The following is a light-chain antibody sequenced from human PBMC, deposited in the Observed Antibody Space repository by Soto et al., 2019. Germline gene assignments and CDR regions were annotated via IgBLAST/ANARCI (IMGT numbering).Light chain of an antibody. Sequence: EIVLTKSPATLSLSPGERATLSCRARQSVSSYLAWYQQKPGQAPRLLIYDASNRATGIPARFSGSGSGTDFTLTISSLEPEDFAVYYCQQRSNWPRTFGQGTKLEIK. J-gene: IGKJ2*01. CDR3: QQRSNWPRT. CDR1: QSVSSY. V-gene: IGKV3-11*01. CDR2: DAS.